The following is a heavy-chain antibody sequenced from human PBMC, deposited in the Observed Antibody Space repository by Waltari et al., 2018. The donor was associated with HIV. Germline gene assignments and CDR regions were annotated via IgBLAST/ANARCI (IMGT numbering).Heavy chain of an antibody. Sequence: EVQLVESGGGLVQPGGSLSLSCAASGFTFSTYWMSWVRQAPGKGLEWVANIKQDGSEKYYVDSVKGRFTISRDNAKNSLYLQMNSLRAEDTAVYYCARADYDFWSGSVYYYYGMDVWGQGTTVTVSS. J-gene: IGHJ6*02. D-gene: IGHD3-3*01. CDR3: ARADYDFWSGSVYYYYGMDV. V-gene: IGHV3-7*01. CDR1: GFTFSTYW. CDR2: IKQDGSEK.